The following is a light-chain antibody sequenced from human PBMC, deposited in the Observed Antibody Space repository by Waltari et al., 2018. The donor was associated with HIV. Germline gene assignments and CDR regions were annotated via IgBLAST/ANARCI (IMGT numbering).Light chain of an antibody. CDR1: SSHIAHHY. V-gene: IGLV1-51*01. CDR2: DNK. Sequence: QSVLTQPPAVSAAPGQTVTIPCSGSSSHIAHHYVSWYQRLPGTAHKLRIYDNKRRSSGIPVRFSRSKSGTSATLVIAGLQTGDEADYYCGTWDTSLSAGVFGGGTKVTVL. CDR3: GTWDTSLSAGV. J-gene: IGLJ2*01.